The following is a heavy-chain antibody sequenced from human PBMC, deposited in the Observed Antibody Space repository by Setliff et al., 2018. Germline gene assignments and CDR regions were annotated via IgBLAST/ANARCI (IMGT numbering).Heavy chain of an antibody. CDR1: GGSISSGDYY. Sequence: PSETLSLTCTVSGGSISSGDYYWSWFRPPPGKGLEWIGYIYSSGITYYNPSLKSRVSISVDTSKNQFSLKLSSVTAADTAGYYCARESRYYYDNLGTLDYWGQGTLVTVSS. D-gene: IGHD3-22*01. CDR3: ARESRYYYDNLGTLDY. CDR2: IYSSGIT. V-gene: IGHV4-30-4*08. J-gene: IGHJ4*02.